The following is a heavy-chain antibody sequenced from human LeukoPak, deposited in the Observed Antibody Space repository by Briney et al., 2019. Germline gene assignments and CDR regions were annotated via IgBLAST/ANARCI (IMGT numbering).Heavy chain of an antibody. Sequence: GASVKVSCKASGYTFTGYYMHWVRQAPGQGLEWMGWINPNSGGTNYAQKFQGRVTMTRDTSISTAYMELSRLRSDDTAVYYCARDSGRYSGSYLFDYWGQGTLVTVSS. V-gene: IGHV1-2*02. J-gene: IGHJ4*02. CDR2: INPNSGGT. D-gene: IGHD1-26*01. CDR3: ARDSGRYSGSYLFDY. CDR1: GYTFTGYY.